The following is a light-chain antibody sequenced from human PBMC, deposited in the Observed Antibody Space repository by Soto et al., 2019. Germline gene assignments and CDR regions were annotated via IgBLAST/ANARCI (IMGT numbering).Light chain of an antibody. CDR3: QQSSNWPPT. J-gene: IGKJ4*01. CDR1: QSVSSD. V-gene: IGKV3-11*01. Sequence: EIVLTQSPATLSLSPGERATLSCRASQSVSSDLAWYQQKPGQPPRLLIYDASNRATGIPARFSGGGSGTDFTLTISSLEPEDFAGYYCQQSSNWPPTFGGGTKVEI. CDR2: DAS.